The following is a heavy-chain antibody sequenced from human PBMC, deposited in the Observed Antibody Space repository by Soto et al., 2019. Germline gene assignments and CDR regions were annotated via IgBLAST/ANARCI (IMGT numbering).Heavy chain of an antibody. Sequence: ASVKVSCKASGGTFSSYAISWVRQAPGQGLEWMGGIIPIFGTANYAQKFQGRVTITADESTSTAYMELSSLRSEDTAVYYCALYDYGDFSEKYYFDYWGQGTLVTVSS. CDR2: IIPIFGTA. D-gene: IGHD4-17*01. CDR1: GGTFSSYA. J-gene: IGHJ4*02. V-gene: IGHV1-69*13. CDR3: ALYDYGDFSEKYYFDY.